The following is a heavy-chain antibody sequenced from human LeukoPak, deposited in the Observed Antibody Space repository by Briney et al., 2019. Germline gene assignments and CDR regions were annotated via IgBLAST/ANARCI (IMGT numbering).Heavy chain of an antibody. CDR3: ARGGDGYNYYYCGMDV. CDR2: INHSGST. Sequence: SETLSLTCAVYGGSFSGYYWIWIRQPPGKGLEWIGEINHSGSTNYNPSLKSRVTISVDTSKNQFSLKVSSVTAADTAVYYCARGGDGYNYYYCGMDVWGLGTTVTVSS. J-gene: IGHJ6*02. D-gene: IGHD5-24*01. V-gene: IGHV4-34*01. CDR1: GGSFSGYY.